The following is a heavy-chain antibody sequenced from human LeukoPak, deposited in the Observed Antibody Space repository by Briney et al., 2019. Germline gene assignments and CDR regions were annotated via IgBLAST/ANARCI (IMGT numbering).Heavy chain of an antibody. V-gene: IGHV3-11*01. Sequence: GGSLRLSCAVSGFTFSDYYMSWIRQAPGKGLEWVSYISSGGSTISHADSVKGRFTISRDNAENSLYLQMHSLRAEDTAVYYCARRAAAGRCSDYWGQGTLVTVSS. CDR1: GFTFSDYY. CDR3: ARRAAAGRCSDY. D-gene: IGHD6-13*01. CDR2: ISSGGSTI. J-gene: IGHJ4*02.